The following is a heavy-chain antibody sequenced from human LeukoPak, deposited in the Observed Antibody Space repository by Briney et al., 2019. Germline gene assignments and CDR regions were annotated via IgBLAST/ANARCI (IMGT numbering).Heavy chain of an antibody. V-gene: IGHV4-4*07. Sequence: PSETLSLTCTVSGGSISSYYWSWVGQPAGKGLEGIGRIYTSGSTNYNPSLKSRVTMSVDTSKNQFSLKLSSVTAADTAVYYCAGGLGESDYWGQGTLVTVSS. CDR1: GGSISSYY. CDR2: IYTSGST. CDR3: AGGLGESDY. J-gene: IGHJ4*02. D-gene: IGHD3-16*01.